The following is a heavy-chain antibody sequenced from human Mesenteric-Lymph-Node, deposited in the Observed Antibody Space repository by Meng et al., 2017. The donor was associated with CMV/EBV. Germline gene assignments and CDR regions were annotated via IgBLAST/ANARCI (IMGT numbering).Heavy chain of an antibody. CDR2: ISGETT. Sequence: GGSLRLSCAASGFSFRNYAMSWVRQAPGKGLEWVSAISGETTFYADSVKGRFTVSRDVSKNMLFLQMNSLRAGDTALYYCVKNSFGVIVSPDQWGQGTLVTVSS. J-gene: IGHJ4*02. CDR3: VKNSFGVIVSPDQ. CDR1: GFSFRNYA. V-gene: IGHV3-23*01. D-gene: IGHD3-3*01.